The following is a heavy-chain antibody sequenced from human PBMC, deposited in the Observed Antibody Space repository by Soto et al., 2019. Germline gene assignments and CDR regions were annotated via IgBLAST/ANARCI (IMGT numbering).Heavy chain of an antibody. D-gene: IGHD2-15*01. V-gene: IGHV1-58*01. CDR3: AEELYSSGRCCWFEI. CDR1: GFTFSTSA. Sequence: SVKVSCKASGFTFSTSAVQWVRQARGERLEWIGWIVVGSGNTNYARELQERLTITRDMSTNTAYMELSSLRSEDTAVYYCAEELYSSGRCCWFEIWGQGTMVTVSS. J-gene: IGHJ3*02. CDR2: IVVGSGNT.